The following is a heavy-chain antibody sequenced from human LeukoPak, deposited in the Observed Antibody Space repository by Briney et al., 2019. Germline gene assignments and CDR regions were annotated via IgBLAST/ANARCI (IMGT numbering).Heavy chain of an antibody. V-gene: IGHV7-4-1*02. CDR2: INTNTGNP. CDR3: ARGAMVRGVIGWFDP. Sequence: GASVAVSCKASLYTFTSYAMNWVRQAPGQGLEWMGWINTNTGNPTYAQGFTGRFVFSLDTSVSTAYLQISSLKAEDTAVYYCARGAMVRGVIGWFDPWGQGTLVTVSS. CDR1: LYTFTSYA. D-gene: IGHD3-10*01. J-gene: IGHJ5*02.